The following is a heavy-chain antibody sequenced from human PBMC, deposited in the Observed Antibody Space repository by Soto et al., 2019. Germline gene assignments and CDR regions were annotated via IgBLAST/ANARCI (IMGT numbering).Heavy chain of an antibody. D-gene: IGHD3-10*02. CDR2: IYWDDDK. Sequence: SGPTLVNPTQTLTLTCTFSGFSLSTSGVGVGWIRQPPGKALEWLALIYWDDDKRYSPSLKSRLTNTKXTSKNQVVLTMTNMEQDGSEKYYVDYVKGRFTISRDNAKNSLFLQMNSLRAEDTSAYYCARDHLGYCSDLSCNWAEYFDYWGQGTLVTVSS. CDR1: GFSLSTSGVG. CDR3: DYVKGRFTISRDNAKNSLFLQMNSLRAEDTSAYYCARDHLGYCSDLSCNWAEYFDY. V-gene: IGHV2-5*02. J-gene: IGHJ4*02.